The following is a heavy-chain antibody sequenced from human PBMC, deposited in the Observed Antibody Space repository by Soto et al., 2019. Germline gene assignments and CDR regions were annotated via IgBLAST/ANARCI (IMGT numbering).Heavy chain of an antibody. D-gene: IGHD3-22*01. Sequence: SVKVSCKASGGTFSSYAISWVRQAPGQGLEWMGGIIPIFGTANYAQKFQGRVTITADESTSTAYTELSSLRSEDTAVYYCAIIEGLTYYYDSSGPPLFDYWGQGTLVTVSS. V-gene: IGHV1-69*13. CDR3: AIIEGLTYYYDSSGPPLFDY. CDR2: IIPIFGTA. J-gene: IGHJ4*02. CDR1: GGTFSSYA.